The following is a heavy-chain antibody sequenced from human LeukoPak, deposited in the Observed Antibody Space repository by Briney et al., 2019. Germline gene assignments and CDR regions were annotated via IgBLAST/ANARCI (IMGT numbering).Heavy chain of an antibody. CDR3: ATESRPGMATRSPFDY. CDR2: IYYSGST. Sequence: PSETLSLTCTVSGGSISSGDYYWSWIRQPPGKGLEWIGYIYYSGSTYYNPSLKSRVTISVDTSKNQFSLKLSSVTAADTAVYYCATESRPGMATRSPFDYWGQGTLVTVSS. D-gene: IGHD5-24*01. CDR1: GGSISSGDYY. J-gene: IGHJ4*02. V-gene: IGHV4-30-4*01.